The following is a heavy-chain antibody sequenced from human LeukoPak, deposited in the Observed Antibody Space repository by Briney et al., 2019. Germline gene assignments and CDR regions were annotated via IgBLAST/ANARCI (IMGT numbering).Heavy chain of an antibody. D-gene: IGHD1-26*01. Sequence: GGSLRLSCAASGFTFSSYGMHWVRQAPGKGLEWVAVISYDGSNKYYADSVKGRFTISRDNSKNTLYLQMNSLRAEDTAAYYCGGATSFDYWGQGTLVTVSS. CDR3: GGATSFDY. CDR2: ISYDGSNK. CDR1: GFTFSSYG. J-gene: IGHJ4*02. V-gene: IGHV3-30*03.